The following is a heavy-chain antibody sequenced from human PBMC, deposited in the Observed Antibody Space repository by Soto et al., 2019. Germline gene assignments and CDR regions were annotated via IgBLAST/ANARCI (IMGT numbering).Heavy chain of an antibody. Sequence: QVQLQESGPGLVKPSETLSLTCAVSGDSVSNDTYYWSWIRQPPGMGLEWIGYIYYSVTTNYNSYPKNRISLSVDLSKNQFALKLASVTAADTAVYFCARSQRGRTAFTFDYWGQGALVTVSS. V-gene: IGHV4-61*01. CDR3: ARSQRGRTAFTFDY. CDR1: GDSVSNDTYY. CDR2: IYYSVTT. D-gene: IGHD3-16*01. J-gene: IGHJ4*02.